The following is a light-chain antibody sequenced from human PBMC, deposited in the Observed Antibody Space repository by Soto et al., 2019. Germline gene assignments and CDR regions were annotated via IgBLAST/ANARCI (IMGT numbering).Light chain of an antibody. J-gene: IGKJ3*01. CDR3: QQSYSTIT. CDR2: KAS. Sequence: DIQMTQSPSTLSASVGDRVTITCRASQSISSWLAWYQQKPGKAPKLLIYKASSLESGVPSRFSGSGSGTEFTLTISSLQPEDFATYYCQQSYSTITFGPGTKVDIK. V-gene: IGKV1-5*03. CDR1: QSISSW.